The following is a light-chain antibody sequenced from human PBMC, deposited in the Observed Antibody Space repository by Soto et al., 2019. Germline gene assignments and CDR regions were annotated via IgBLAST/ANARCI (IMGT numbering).Light chain of an antibody. CDR3: SSYAGSSTLYV. V-gene: IGLV2-14*01. J-gene: IGLJ1*01. CDR2: DVS. Sequence: QSVLTQPASVSGSPGQSITISCTGTSSDVGGYKYVYWYQQHPGKAPKLMIYDVSNRPSGVSNRFSGSKSGNTASLTISGLQAEDEADYYCSSYAGSSTLYVFGAGTKVTVL. CDR1: SSDVGGYKY.